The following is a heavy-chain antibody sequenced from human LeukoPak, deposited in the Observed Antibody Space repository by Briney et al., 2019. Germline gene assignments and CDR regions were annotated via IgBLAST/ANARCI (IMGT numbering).Heavy chain of an antibody. CDR1: GFTFSSYA. J-gene: IGHJ4*02. D-gene: IGHD6-6*01. CDR2: ISYDGSNK. CDR3: AKDRPKVYSSSSYYFDY. V-gene: IGHV3-30-3*01. Sequence: PGRSLRLSCAASGFTFSSYAMHWVRQAPGKGLEWVAVISYDGSNKYYADSVKGRFTISRDNSKNTLYLQMNSLRAEDTAVYYCAKDRPKVYSSSSYYFDYWGQGTLVTVSS.